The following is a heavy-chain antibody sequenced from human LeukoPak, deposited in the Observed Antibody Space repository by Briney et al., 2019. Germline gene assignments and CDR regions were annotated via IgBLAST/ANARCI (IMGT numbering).Heavy chain of an antibody. J-gene: IGHJ4*02. V-gene: IGHV4-34*01. CDR1: GGSFSGYY. CDR2: INHSGST. Sequence: KSSETLSLTCAVYGGSFSGYYWSWIRQPPGKGLEWIGEINHSGSTNYNPSLKSRVTISVDTSKNQFSLKLSSVTAADTAVYYCARRLLLLRYFDYWGQGTLVTVSS. D-gene: IGHD3-3*01. CDR3: ARRLLLLRYFDY.